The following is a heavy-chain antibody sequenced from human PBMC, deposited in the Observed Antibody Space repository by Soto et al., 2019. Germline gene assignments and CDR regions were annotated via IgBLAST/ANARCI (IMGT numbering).Heavy chain of an antibody. J-gene: IGHJ4*02. CDR1: GFTFSHFG. V-gene: IGHV3-33*01. CDR3: ARDIGSNNYYFDY. Sequence: ALRLSCAASGFTFSHFGMHWLRQAPGKGLEWVAVIWYDGSNKYYADSVKGRFTISRDNSKNTVYLQMNSLRAEDTAVYYCARDIGSNNYYFDYWGPGTLVTVSS. CDR2: IWYDGSNK. D-gene: IGHD1-1*01.